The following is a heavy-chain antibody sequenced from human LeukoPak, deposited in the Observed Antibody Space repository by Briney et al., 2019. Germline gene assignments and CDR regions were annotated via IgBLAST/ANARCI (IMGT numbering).Heavy chain of an antibody. CDR1: GYSFTTYW. J-gene: IGHJ5*01. V-gene: IGHV5-51*01. Sequence: GESLKISCKGSGYSFTTYWIAWVRQMPGKGLEWMGIIYPGDSDIRCSPSFQGQVTISADKSINTAYLQWSSLRASDTAMYYCARSNNWYDYWGQGTLVTVSS. CDR2: IYPGDSDI. CDR3: ARSNNWYDY.